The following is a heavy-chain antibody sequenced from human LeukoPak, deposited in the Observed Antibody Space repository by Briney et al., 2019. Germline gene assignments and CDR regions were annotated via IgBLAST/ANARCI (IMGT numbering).Heavy chain of an antibody. CDR2: MHPNSGKT. D-gene: IGHD4-23*01. Sequence: ASVKVSCKASGYTFSRYEINWVRQAPGQGLEWVGWMHPNSGKTGYAQKFQGRVTMTSDTSIGTAFMELSSLRSDDTAIFYCARGHYGGNRYFDNWGQGTLVTVSS. CDR3: ARGHYGGNRYFDN. CDR1: GYTFSRYE. V-gene: IGHV1-8*01. J-gene: IGHJ4*02.